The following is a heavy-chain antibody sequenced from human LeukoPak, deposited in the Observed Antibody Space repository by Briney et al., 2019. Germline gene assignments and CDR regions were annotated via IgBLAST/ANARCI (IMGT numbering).Heavy chain of an antibody. V-gene: IGHV3-49*04. CDR3: TISLGDSSGYYVDY. D-gene: IGHD3-22*01. CDR2: IRSKAYGGTT. CDR1: GFTFGDYA. Sequence: GGSLRLSCTASGFTFGDYAMSWVRQAPGKGLEWVGFIRSKAYGGTTEYAASVKGIFTISRDDSKSIAYLQMNSLKAEDTAVYYCTISLGDSSGYYVDYWGQGTLVTVSS. J-gene: IGHJ4*02.